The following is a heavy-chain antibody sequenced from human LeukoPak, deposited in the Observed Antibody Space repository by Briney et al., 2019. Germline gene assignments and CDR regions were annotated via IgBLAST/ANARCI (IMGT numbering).Heavy chain of an antibody. CDR1: GGSISSYY. D-gene: IGHD3-10*01. J-gene: IGHJ6*03. CDR3: ARVFDSGSQAYFYYMDV. Sequence: SETLSLTCTVSGGSISSYYWSWIRQPPGKGLEWIGYIYYSGSTNYNPSLKSRVTISVDTSKNQFSLKLSSVTAADTAVYYCARVFDSGSQAYFYYMDVWGKGTTATISS. V-gene: IGHV4-59*01. CDR2: IYYSGST.